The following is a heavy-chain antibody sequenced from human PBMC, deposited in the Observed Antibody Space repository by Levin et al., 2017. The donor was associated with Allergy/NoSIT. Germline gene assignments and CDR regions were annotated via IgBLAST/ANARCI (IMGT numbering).Heavy chain of an antibody. D-gene: IGHD6-19*01. J-gene: IGHJ4*02. V-gene: IGHV4-39*01. CDR1: GGSISSSSYY. Sequence: SETLSLTCTVSGGSISSSSYYWGWIRQPPGTGLEWIGSIYYSGSTYYNPSLKSRVTISVDTSKNQFSLKLSSVTAADTAVYYCARSSGWYGGYYWGQGTLVTVSS. CDR2: IYYSGST. CDR3: ARSSGWYGGYY.